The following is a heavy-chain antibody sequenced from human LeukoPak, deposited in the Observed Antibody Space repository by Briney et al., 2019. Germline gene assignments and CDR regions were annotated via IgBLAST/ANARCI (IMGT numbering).Heavy chain of an antibody. CDR3: ARTTASNWFDP. J-gene: IGHJ5*02. D-gene: IGHD1-14*01. CDR2: ISSSSGHR. Sequence: GGSLRLSCAVSGFTFSDYYMSWLRQAPGKGLEWVSYISSSSGHRKYADSVKGRFTISRDNAKNSLYLQMNSLRAEDTAVYYCARTTASNWFDPWGQGTLVTVSS. CDR1: GFTFSDYY. V-gene: IGHV3-11*06.